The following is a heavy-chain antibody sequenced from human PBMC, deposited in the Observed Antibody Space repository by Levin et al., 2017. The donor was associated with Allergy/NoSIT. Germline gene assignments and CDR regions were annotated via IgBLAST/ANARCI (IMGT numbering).Heavy chain of an antibody. Sequence: GGSLRLSCEVSRFTLRSYWMHWVRQVPGKGLVWVSRINSAGSITNYADFVKGRFTISRDNGKNTLYLQMNSLRAEDTAVYYCVSGRPAVDNVYYNYNGMDVWGQGTKVTVSS. V-gene: IGHV3-74*01. CDR1: RFTLRSYW. CDR3: VSGRPAVDNVYYNYNGMDV. J-gene: IGHJ6*02. CDR2: INSAGSIT. D-gene: IGHD6-19*01.